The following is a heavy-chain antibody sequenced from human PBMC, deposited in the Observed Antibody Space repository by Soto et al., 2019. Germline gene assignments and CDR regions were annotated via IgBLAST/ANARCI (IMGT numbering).Heavy chain of an antibody. CDR3: AKDFDYDFWSGYSYYYGMDV. D-gene: IGHD3-3*01. Sequence: EVQLVESGGVVVQPGGSLRLSCAASGFTFDDYTMHWVRQAPGKGLEWVSLISWDGGSTYYADSVKGRFTISRDNSKNSLYLQMNSLRTEDTALYYCAKDFDYDFWSGYSYYYGMDVWGQGTTVTVSS. V-gene: IGHV3-43*01. CDR1: GFTFDDYT. J-gene: IGHJ6*02. CDR2: ISWDGGST.